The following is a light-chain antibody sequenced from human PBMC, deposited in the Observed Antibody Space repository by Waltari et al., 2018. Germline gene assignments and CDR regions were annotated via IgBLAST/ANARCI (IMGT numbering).Light chain of an antibody. Sequence: EIVLTQSPGTLSLSPGERATLSCRASQSVTNSNLAWYRQKPGQAPRLLIYAASTRLPGVPDRFSGSGSGTDFTLTITTLEPEDFAVYYCQQCGSSPETFGQGTKVEIK. CDR3: QQCGSSPET. CDR1: QSVTNSN. CDR2: AAS. V-gene: IGKV3-20*01. J-gene: IGKJ1*01.